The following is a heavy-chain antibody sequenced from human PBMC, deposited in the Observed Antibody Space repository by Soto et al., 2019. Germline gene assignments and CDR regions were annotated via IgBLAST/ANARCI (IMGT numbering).Heavy chain of an antibody. CDR2: INADYGNT. J-gene: IGHJ6*02. CDR3: ARCIQGDYYYGMDV. V-gene: IGHV1-18*01. CDR1: GYTFYSHS. D-gene: IGHD5-18*01. Sequence: GASVKVSCKASGYTFYSHSISWVRQAPGQGLEWMGRINADYGNTQYAQKFRGRVTMTTDTSTTTVYMELTNLRSDDTAVYYCARCIQGDYYYGMDVWGQGNTVTVSS.